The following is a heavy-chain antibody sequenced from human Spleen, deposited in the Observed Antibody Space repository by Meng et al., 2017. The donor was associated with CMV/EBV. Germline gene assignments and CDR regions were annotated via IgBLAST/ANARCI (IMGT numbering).Heavy chain of an antibody. V-gene: IGHV4-61*01. D-gene: IGHD2-2*01. CDR1: GGSVSSGSYF. CDR3: ARVTYCGSRSYCSGLDDAFDI. Sequence: SETLSLTCNVSGGSVSSGSYFWSWVRQPPGKGLEYIGYIDYSGITDYNPSLKSRVIISLDTSKNQFSLKLSSVTAADTAVYYCARVTYCGSRSYCSGLDDAFDIWGQGTMVTVSS. J-gene: IGHJ3*02. CDR2: IDYSGIT.